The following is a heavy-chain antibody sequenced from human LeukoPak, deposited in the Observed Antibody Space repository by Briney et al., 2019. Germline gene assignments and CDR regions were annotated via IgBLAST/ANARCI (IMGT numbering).Heavy chain of an antibody. J-gene: IGHJ5*02. D-gene: IGHD6-6*01. CDR3: ARLSSLANIAARGRTWLDP. Sequence: SETLSLTCTVSGGSINNSYWTWIRQPPGKGLEWIGHIYYSGSTNYSPSLKSRVTISVDTSKNQFSLKLSSATAADTAVYYCARLSSLANIAARGRTWLDPWGQGSLVTVSS. CDR2: IYYSGST. CDR1: GGSINNSY. V-gene: IGHV4-59*01.